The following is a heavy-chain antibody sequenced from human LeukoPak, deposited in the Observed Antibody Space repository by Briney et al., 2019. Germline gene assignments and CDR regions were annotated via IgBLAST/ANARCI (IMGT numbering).Heavy chain of an antibody. D-gene: IGHD2-15*01. CDR1: GFTFSNAW. J-gene: IGHJ4*02. V-gene: IGHV3-15*01. CDR3: TTVVAVVVVAATPFDY. CDR2: IKSKTDGGTT. Sequence: GGSVRLSCAASGFTFSNAWMSWVRQAPGKGLEWVGRIKSKTDGGTTDYAAPVKGRFTISRDDSKNTLYLQMNSLKTEDTAVYYCTTVVAVVVVAATPFDYWGQGTMVTVSS.